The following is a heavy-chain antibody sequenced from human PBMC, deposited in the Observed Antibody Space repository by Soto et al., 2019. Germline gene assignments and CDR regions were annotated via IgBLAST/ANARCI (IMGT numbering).Heavy chain of an antibody. J-gene: IGHJ4*02. CDR3: AAGVGASDNDY. Sequence: EVQLVESGGGLVKPGGSLRLSCAASGFTFSIAWMTWVRQAPGKGLEWVGRIKSKINGGTTDYAAPVKGRFTISRDDSKDTVYLQMNSLKTEDTGVYYWAAGVGASDNDYWGQGTLVTVSS. V-gene: IGHV3-15*01. CDR1: GFTFSIAW. D-gene: IGHD1-26*01. CDR2: IKSKINGGTT.